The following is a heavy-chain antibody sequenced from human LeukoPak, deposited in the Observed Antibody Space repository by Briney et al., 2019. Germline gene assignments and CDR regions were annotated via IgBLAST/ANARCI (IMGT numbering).Heavy chain of an antibody. J-gene: IGHJ4*02. CDR1: GFTFSTYG. Sequence: GGSLRLSCAASGFTFSTYGMHWVRQAPGKGLEWVTFIHYDGSNKYYADSVKGRFTISRDNSKNTLYLQMNSLRAEDTAVYYCARDGYCSSGSCHPFDYWGQGTLVTVSS. CDR2: IHYDGSNK. CDR3: ARDGYCSSGSCHPFDY. V-gene: IGHV3-30*02. D-gene: IGHD2-15*01.